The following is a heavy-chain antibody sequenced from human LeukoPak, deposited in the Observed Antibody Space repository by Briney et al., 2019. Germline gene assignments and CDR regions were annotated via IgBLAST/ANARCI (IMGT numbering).Heavy chain of an antibody. Sequence: GSVKVSCKASGYAFTAYSIHWVRQAPGQGLEWMGWINPNSGGTNYAQKFQGRVTMTSDTSISTAYMELSSLRSEDTAVYYCARGPLRYFDYYYMDVWGKGTTVTVSS. CDR3: ARGPLRYFDYYYMDV. V-gene: IGHV1-2*02. CDR2: INPNSGGT. CDR1: GYAFTAYS. D-gene: IGHD3-9*01. J-gene: IGHJ6*03.